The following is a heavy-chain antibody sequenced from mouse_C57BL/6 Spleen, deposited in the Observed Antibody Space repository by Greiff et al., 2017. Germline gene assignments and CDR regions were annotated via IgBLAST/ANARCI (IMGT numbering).Heavy chain of an antibody. V-gene: IGHV1-55*01. CDR2: IYPGSGST. CDR1: GYTFTSYW. J-gene: IGHJ4*01. Sequence: QVQLQQPGAELVKPGASVKMSCKASGYTFTSYWITWVKQRPGQGLEWIGDIYPGSGSTNYNEKFKSKAKLTVDTSSSTAYMQLSSLTSEDSAVCYCARCDYYGSKLYYYAMDYWGQGTSVTVSS. D-gene: IGHD1-1*01. CDR3: ARCDYYGSKLYYYAMDY.